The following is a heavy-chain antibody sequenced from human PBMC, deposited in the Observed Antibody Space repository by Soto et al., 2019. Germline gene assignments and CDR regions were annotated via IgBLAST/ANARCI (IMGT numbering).Heavy chain of an antibody. CDR1: GYTFSNYG. J-gene: IGHJ4*02. Sequence: QVQLVQSGAEVKKPGASVKVSCKASGYTFSNYGINWVRQAPGQGLEWMGWISGYIHNTKYAQKVQGRVTMTTDTSTSTAYMELRSLRSDDMAVYYCARGKVGGDSKYWRQGTLVTVSS. V-gene: IGHV1-18*03. CDR3: ARGKVGGDSKY. CDR2: ISGYIHNT. D-gene: IGHD2-21*02.